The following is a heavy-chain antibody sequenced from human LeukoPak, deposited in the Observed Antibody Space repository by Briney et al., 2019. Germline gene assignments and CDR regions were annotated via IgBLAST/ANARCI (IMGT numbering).Heavy chain of an antibody. V-gene: IGHV4-39*07. CDR1: GGSISSSSYY. J-gene: IGHJ5*02. D-gene: IGHD6-19*01. Sequence: SETLSLTCTVSGGSISSSSYYWGWIRQPPGKGLEWIGSIYYSGSTYYNPSLKSRVTISLDTSKKQFSLKLSSVTAAGTAVYYCASVRGYSSGWYASGFDPWGQGTLVTVSS. CDR3: ASVRGYSSGWYASGFDP. CDR2: IYYSGST.